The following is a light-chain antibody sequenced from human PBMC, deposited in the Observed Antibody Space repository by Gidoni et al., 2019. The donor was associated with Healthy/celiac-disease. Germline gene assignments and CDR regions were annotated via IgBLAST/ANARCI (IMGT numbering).Light chain of an antibody. CDR1: QSVSSSY. J-gene: IGKJ5*01. CDR2: GAS. V-gene: IGKV3-20*01. Sequence: EIVLTQSPGTLSLSPGERATLSCRASQSVSSSYLAWYQQKPGKAPRLLIYGASSRATSIPDRFSGSGCGTDFTLTISRLEPEDFAVYYCQQYGSSPSITFGQGTRLEIK. CDR3: QQYGSSPSIT.